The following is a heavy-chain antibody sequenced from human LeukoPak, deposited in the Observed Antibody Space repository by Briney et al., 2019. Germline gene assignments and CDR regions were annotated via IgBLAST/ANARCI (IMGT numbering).Heavy chain of an antibody. J-gene: IGHJ4*02. D-gene: IGHD6-19*01. CDR3: AKESRQWLVLFDY. V-gene: IGHV3-23*01. Sequence: GGSLRLSCAASGFTFSSYAMSWVRQAPGKGLEWVSTVSGGGGSTYYADSVKGRFTISRDNSKNTLYLQMNSLRAEDTAVYYCAKESRQWLVLFDYWRQGTLVTVSS. CDR1: GFTFSSYA. CDR2: VSGGGGST.